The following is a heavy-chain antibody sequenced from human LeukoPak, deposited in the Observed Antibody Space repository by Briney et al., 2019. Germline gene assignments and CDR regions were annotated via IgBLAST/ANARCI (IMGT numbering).Heavy chain of an antibody. Sequence: ASVKVSCKVSGYTLTELSMHWVRQAPGKGLEWMGGFDPEDGETIYAQKFQGRVTMTEDTSTDTAYMELSSLRSEDTAVYYCATALPEQWLVPLPDYWGQGTLVTVSS. V-gene: IGHV1-24*01. J-gene: IGHJ4*02. CDR2: FDPEDGET. CDR3: ATALPEQWLVPLPDY. D-gene: IGHD6-19*01. CDR1: GYTLTELS.